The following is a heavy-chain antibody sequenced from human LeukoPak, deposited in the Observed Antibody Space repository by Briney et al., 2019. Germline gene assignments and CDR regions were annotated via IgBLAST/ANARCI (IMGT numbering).Heavy chain of an antibody. V-gene: IGHV1-69*01. CDR2: IIPIFGTA. Sequence: ASVTVSCKASGGTFSSYAISWVRQAPGQGLEWMGGIIPIFGTANYAQKFQGSVTITADESTSTAYMELSSLRSEDTAVYYCAREGTLGYCSGGSCYYFDYWGQGTLVTVSS. J-gene: IGHJ4*02. CDR1: GGTFSSYA. D-gene: IGHD2-15*01. CDR3: AREGTLGYCSGGSCYYFDY.